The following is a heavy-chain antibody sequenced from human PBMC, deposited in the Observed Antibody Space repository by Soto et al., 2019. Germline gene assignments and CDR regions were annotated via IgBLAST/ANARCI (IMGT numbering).Heavy chain of an antibody. D-gene: IGHD3-22*01. J-gene: IGHJ5*02. V-gene: IGHV4-39*01. Sequence: PSETLSLTCTVSGGSISRSSYYWGWIRQPPGKGLEWIGSIYYSGSTYYNPSLKSRVTISVDTSKNQFSLELSSVTAADTAVYYCAGSGYSGEWFDPWGQGTLVTVSS. CDR1: GGSISRSSYY. CDR3: AGSGYSGEWFDP. CDR2: IYYSGST.